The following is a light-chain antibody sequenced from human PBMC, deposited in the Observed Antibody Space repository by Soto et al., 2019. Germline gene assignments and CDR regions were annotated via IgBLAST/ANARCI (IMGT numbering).Light chain of an antibody. CDR2: SDD. CDR3: STWDASLSGRV. Sequence: QSVLTQPPSASGTPGQKVTISCSGASSNIGNNFVSWYQQVPGTAPKRLIYSDDQRPSGVPDRVSGSKSGTSASLAISGLRSEDEADYYCSTWDASLSGRVFGGGTKLTVL. J-gene: IGLJ3*02. CDR1: SSNIGNNF. V-gene: IGLV1-47*02.